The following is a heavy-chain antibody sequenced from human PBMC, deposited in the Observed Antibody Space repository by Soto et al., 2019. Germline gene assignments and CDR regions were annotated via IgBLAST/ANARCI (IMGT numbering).Heavy chain of an antibody. Sequence: EVQLLESGGGLVQPGGSLRLSCAASGFPFSTYSMAWVRQAPGKGLAWVSGLSGGGANTFYADSVKGRFTISVDNSKNTVYLQMNSLRVEDTAVYYCARWDGYGDEWGQGTLVTVSS. CDR1: GFPFSTYS. CDR2: LSGGGANT. V-gene: IGHV3-23*01. J-gene: IGHJ4*02. D-gene: IGHD5-12*01. CDR3: ARWDGYGDE.